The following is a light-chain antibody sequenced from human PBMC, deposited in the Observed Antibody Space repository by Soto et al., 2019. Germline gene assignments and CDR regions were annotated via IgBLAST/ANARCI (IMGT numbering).Light chain of an antibody. CDR2: GAS. Sequence: EKVMTQSPATLSVSPGEGATLSCRASQNINNNLAWYQQKPGQAPRLLIYGASTRATGIPPRFSGSGSGTEFTLTISSLPSEDFAVYYCEQYHDWPPWTFGQGTKVEVK. CDR1: QNINNN. V-gene: IGKV3-15*01. CDR3: EQYHDWPPWT. J-gene: IGKJ1*01.